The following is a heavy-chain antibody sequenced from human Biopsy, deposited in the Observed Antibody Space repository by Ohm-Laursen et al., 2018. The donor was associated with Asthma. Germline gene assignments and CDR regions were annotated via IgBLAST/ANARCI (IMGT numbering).Heavy chain of an antibody. CDR1: GFTVSRDH. D-gene: IGHD6-19*01. V-gene: IGHV3-53*01. Sequence: SQRLSCAASGFTVSRDHMFWVRQAPGKGLEWVSVIYSGGTSDTADSVRGRFTISRDFYKNTLYLQMDSLRAEDTAVYYCARGDSSGWSHYYFDYWGQGTLVTVSS. CDR3: ARGDSSGWSHYYFDY. CDR2: IYSGGTS. J-gene: IGHJ4*02.